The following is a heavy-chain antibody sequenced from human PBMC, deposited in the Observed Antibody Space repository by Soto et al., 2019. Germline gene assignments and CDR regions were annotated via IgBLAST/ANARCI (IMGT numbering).Heavy chain of an antibody. Sequence: GGSLRLSCAASGFTFSNYAMSWVRQAPGKGLEWVSGISGSGGTTYYADSVKGRFSISRDSSKNTLFLQMNSLRAEDTAVYYCAKDVYGWNRGGFDCWGQGALVTVSS. CDR1: GFTFSNYA. CDR3: AKDVYGWNRGGFDC. D-gene: IGHD2-8*01. CDR2: ISGSGGTT. J-gene: IGHJ4*02. V-gene: IGHV3-23*01.